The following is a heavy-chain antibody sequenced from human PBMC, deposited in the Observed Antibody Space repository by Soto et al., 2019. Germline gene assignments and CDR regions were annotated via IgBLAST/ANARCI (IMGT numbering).Heavy chain of an antibody. Sequence: QVQLQESGPGLVKPSQTLSLTCTVSGGSISSGNYYWSWIRQPPGKGLERIGFISYSGSTYYSLSLKSRVTISVDTSKNQFSLNLSFVTAADTAVYYCATMGTPATGLYYCDYWGQGTLVTVSS. J-gene: IGHJ4*02. CDR3: ATMGTPATGLYYCDY. D-gene: IGHD5-18*01. V-gene: IGHV4-30-4*01. CDR1: GGSISSGNYY. CDR2: ISYSGST.